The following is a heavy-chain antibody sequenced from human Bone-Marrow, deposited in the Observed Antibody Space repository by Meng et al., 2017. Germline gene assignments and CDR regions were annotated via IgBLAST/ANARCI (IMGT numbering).Heavy chain of an antibody. CDR2: IYQSGST. Sequence: SETLSPTCAVSGYSITGSYNWGWIRQSPGKGLEWIGSIYQSGSTYYNPSLKSRVTMSADTSKNQFSLKLSSVTAADTAVYYCARDGYSTPLGYWGQGTLVTVSS. J-gene: IGHJ4*02. CDR3: ARDGYSTPLGY. D-gene: IGHD6-13*01. CDR1: GYSITGSYN. V-gene: IGHV4-38-2*02.